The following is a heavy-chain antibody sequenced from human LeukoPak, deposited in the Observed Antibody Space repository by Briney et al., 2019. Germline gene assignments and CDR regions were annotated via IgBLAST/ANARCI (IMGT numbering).Heavy chain of an antibody. CDR2: IASDGSST. D-gene: IGHD6-6*01. Sequence: GGSLRLSCAASGFTFSSYWMNWVRQAPGKGLVWVSRIASDGSSTTYADSVKGRFTISRDNAKSSLYLQMNSLRAEDTAVYYCASGIAARPDWFDPWGQGTRVTVSS. CDR3: ASGIAARPDWFDP. CDR1: GFTFSSYW. J-gene: IGHJ5*02. V-gene: IGHV3-74*01.